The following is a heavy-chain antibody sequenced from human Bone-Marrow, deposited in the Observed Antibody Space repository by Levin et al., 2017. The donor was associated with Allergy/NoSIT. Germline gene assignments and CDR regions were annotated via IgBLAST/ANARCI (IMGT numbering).Heavy chain of an antibody. J-gene: IGHJ3*02. CDR2: IWDDGTNE. Sequence: GGSLRLSCVASGFMFNVYGMHWVRQAPGKGLEWVAVIWDDGTNENYADSVKGRFTISRDNSMNTVFLQMNSLRAEDTAVYYCARGIIGDVRVAHKEAFDIWGQGTMVSVSS. CDR3: ARGIIGDVRVAHKEAFDI. D-gene: IGHD2-8*02. V-gene: IGHV3-33*01. CDR1: GFMFNVYG.